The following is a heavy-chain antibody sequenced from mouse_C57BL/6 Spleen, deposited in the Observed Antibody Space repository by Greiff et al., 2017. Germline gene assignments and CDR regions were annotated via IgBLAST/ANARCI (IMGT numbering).Heavy chain of an antibody. CDR3: AIGRGGSSPEEAMDY. J-gene: IGHJ4*01. CDR1: GYTFTDYY. Sequence: EVQLQQSGPVLVKPGASVKMSCKASGYTFTDYYMNWVKQSHGKSLEWIGVINPYNGGTSYNQKFNGKATLTVDKSSSTAYMELNSLTSEDSAVYYCAIGRGGSSPEEAMDYWGQGTSVTVSS. V-gene: IGHV1-19*01. CDR2: INPYNGGT. D-gene: IGHD1-1*01.